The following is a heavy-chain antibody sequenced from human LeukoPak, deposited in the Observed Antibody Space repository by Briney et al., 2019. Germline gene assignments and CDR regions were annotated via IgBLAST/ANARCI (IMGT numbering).Heavy chain of an antibody. D-gene: IGHD3-22*01. V-gene: IGHV3-21*01. CDR3: ARDYFDSSDYPQTYYYYYMDV. Sequence: PGGSLRLSCAASGFTFSRYSMNWVRQAPGEGLEWVASISSTSTFIYSADSVKGRSTISRDTAKNSLFLQMNSLRAEDTAIYYCARDYFDSSDYPQTYYYYYMDVWGKGTTVTVSS. CDR1: GFTFSRYS. CDR2: ISSTSTFI. J-gene: IGHJ6*03.